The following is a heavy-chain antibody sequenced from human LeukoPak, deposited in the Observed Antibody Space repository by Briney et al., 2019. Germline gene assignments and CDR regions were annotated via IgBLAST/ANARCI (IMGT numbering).Heavy chain of an antibody. CDR2: INHSGST. CDR1: GGSFSGYY. Sequence: SETLSLTCAVYGGSFSGYYWSWIRQPPGKGLEWIGEINHSGSTNYNPSLKSRVTISVDTSKNQFSLKLSSVTAADTAVYYCARRKKYCSGGSCYYYYYYMDVWGKGTTVTVSS. J-gene: IGHJ6*03. V-gene: IGHV4-34*01. D-gene: IGHD2-15*01. CDR3: ARRKKYCSGGSCYYYYYYMDV.